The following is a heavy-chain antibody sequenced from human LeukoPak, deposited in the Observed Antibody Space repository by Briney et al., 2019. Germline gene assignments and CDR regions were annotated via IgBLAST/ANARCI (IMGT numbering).Heavy chain of an antibody. CDR2: IIPIFGTA. CDR3: ASWVTKRSGLSAFDI. Sequence: GASVKVSCKASGGTSSSYAISWVRQAPGQGLEWMGRIIPIFGTANYAQKFQGRVTITTDESTSTAYMELSSLRSEDTAVYYCASWVTKRSGLSAFDIWGQGTMVTVSS. V-gene: IGHV1-69*05. J-gene: IGHJ3*02. D-gene: IGHD6-19*01. CDR1: GGTSSSYA.